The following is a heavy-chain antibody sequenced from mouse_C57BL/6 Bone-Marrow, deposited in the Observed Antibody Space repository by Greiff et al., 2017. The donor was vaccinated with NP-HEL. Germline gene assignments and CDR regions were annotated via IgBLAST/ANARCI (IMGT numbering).Heavy chain of an antibody. CDR2: ISSGSSTI. J-gene: IGHJ1*03. Sequence: EVHLVESGGGLVKPGGSLKLSCAASGFTFSDYGMHWVRQAPEKGLEWVAYISSGSSTIYYADTVKGRFTISRDNAKNTLFLQMTSLRSEYTAMYYCARPGYYGSSYSWYFDVWGTGTTVTVSS. V-gene: IGHV5-17*01. CDR1: GFTFSDYG. CDR3: ARPGYYGSSYSWYFDV. D-gene: IGHD1-1*01.